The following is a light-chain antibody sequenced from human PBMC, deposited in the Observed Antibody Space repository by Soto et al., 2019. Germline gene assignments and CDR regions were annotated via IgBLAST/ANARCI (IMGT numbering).Light chain of an antibody. J-gene: IGKJ5*01. V-gene: IGKV3-15*01. CDR3: QQHETLIT. CDR2: GAS. CDR1: QSISTN. Sequence: EIVMTQSPATLSVSPGERATLSCRASQSISTNLAWYQQRPGQAPRLLIYGASTRATGISVRFSGSGSGTDFTLTISRLEPEDFAVYYCQQHETLITFGQGTRLEIK.